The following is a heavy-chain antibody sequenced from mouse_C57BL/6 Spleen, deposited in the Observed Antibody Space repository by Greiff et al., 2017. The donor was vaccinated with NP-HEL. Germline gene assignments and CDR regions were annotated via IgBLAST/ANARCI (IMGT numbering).Heavy chain of an antibody. CDR3: ATNLWYFDV. Sequence: EVMLVESGGGLVKPGGSLKLSCAASGFTFSDYGMHWVRQAPEKGLEWVAYISSGSSTIYYADTVKGRFTISRDNAKNTLFLQRTSLRSEDTAMYYCATNLWYFDVWGTGTTVTVSS. CDR2: ISSGSSTI. CDR1: GFTFSDYG. V-gene: IGHV5-17*01. J-gene: IGHJ1*03.